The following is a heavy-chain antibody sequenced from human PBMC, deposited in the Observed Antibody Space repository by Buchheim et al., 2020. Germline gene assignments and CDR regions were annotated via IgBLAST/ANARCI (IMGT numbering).Heavy chain of an antibody. CDR3: ARGRVATDFDY. CDR1: GFIFSDYY. J-gene: IGHJ4*02. Sequence: QVHLVESGGGLVKPGESLRLSCAASGFIFSDYYMSWIRQAPGKGLEWVSYISPSGATRHYADSVKGRFTISRDNAKNSLHLQMNSLTAGDTAVYYCARGRVATDFDYWGQGTL. V-gene: IGHV3-11*01. CDR2: ISPSGATR. D-gene: IGHD5-12*01.